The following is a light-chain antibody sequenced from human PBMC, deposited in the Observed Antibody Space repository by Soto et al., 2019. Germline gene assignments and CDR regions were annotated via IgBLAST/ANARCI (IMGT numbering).Light chain of an antibody. CDR2: AAS. CDR3: QQSHNMPFT. Sequence: DIQMTQSPSSLSASVGDRVTITCRASQSITNYLNWYQHKPGKAPKLLVYAASSLQSGVPSRFSGSGSGTEFTLTISSLQPEDCAAYFCQQSHNMPFTFGPGTKVDIK. V-gene: IGKV1-39*01. J-gene: IGKJ3*01. CDR1: QSITNY.